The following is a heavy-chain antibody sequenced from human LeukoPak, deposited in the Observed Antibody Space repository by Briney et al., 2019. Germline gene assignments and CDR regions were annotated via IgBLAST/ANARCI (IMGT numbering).Heavy chain of an antibody. J-gene: IGHJ6*02. CDR3: AAERSSFGVVIRGLDV. Sequence: SETLSLTCTVSGGSSSTGDFYWSWVRQPPGKGLEWIGNIYYSGSTYYNPSLKSRITISLDTSENQFSLKLRSVTAADTAVYYCAAERSSFGVVIRGLDVWGQGTTVTVSS. V-gene: IGHV4-30-4*01. D-gene: IGHD3-3*01. CDR1: GGSSSTGDFY. CDR2: IYYSGST.